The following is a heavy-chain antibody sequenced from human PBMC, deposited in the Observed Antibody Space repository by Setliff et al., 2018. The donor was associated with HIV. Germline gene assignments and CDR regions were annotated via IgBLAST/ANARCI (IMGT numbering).Heavy chain of an antibody. CDR2: IYPRDSDI. CDR1: GHRFI. J-gene: IGHJ4*02. D-gene: IGHD1-20*01. Sequence: GESLKISCRNSGHRFIMSWVRQRRGKGLEWMGSIYPRDSDIKYSPSFQGQVTISADKSVNTAYLQWSSLKASDTAMYHCARAKNKWNPGDYWGQGTLVTVSS. V-gene: IGHV5-51*01. CDR3: ARAKNKWNPGDY.